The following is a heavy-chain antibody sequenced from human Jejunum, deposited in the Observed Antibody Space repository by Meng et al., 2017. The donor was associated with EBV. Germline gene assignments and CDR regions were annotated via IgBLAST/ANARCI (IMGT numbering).Heavy chain of an antibody. V-gene: IGHV3-23*01. CDR3: AKESSATKFFDY. CDR1: GFTFSTPD. J-gene: IGHJ4*02. CDR2: ITYSGGTT. D-gene: IGHD3-22*01. Sequence: EVQLLESGGGSVQPGGSLRLSCAASGFTFSTPDMSWVRQAPGMGLQWVSGITYSGGTTYYADSVKGRFTISRDNSKNTVSLQMNSLRAEDTAVYYCAKESSATKFFDYWGQGTLVTVSS.